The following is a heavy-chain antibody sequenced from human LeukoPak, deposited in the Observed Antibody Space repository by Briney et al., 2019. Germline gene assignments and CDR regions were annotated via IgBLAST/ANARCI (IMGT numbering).Heavy chain of an antibody. CDR1: GFTFENYW. V-gene: IGHV3-7*01. D-gene: IGHD6-19*01. Sequence: PGGSLRLSCVGSGFTFENYWMHWVRQAPGKGPEGVANIKQDGSLEHYMDSVKGRFTISRDNAKDSLYLHMNSLRAEDTAVYYCARVGGWYYYGMDVWGQGTTVTVSS. CDR3: ARVGGWYYYGMDV. J-gene: IGHJ6*02. CDR2: IKQDGSLE.